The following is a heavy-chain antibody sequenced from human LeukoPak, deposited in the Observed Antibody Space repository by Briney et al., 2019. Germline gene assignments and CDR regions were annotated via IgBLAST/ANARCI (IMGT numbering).Heavy chain of an antibody. J-gene: IGHJ4*02. V-gene: IGHV4-59*11. Sequence: PSETLSLTCTVSGGSISSHYWSWIRQSPGKALEWIGYIDYGGSTRYNPTLKSRVTMSVDTSDSQFSLRLSSVTAADTAIYYCARILPRDGGWHKFDYWGQGTLVTVSS. CDR3: ARILPRDGGWHKFDY. CDR1: GGSISSHY. D-gene: IGHD6-19*01. CDR2: IDYGGST.